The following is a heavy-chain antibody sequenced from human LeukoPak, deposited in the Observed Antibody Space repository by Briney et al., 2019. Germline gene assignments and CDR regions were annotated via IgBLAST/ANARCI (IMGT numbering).Heavy chain of an antibody. CDR3: AKTLFRAVGSVFDY. J-gene: IGHJ4*02. CDR2: VSYDGSDK. Sequence: GGSLRLSCEASAFTFNSYGMHWVRQAPGKGLEWVAVVSYDGSDKFYVDSVKGRFTVSRDNFNNTLYLQMNSLRAEDTAVYYCAKTLFRAVGSVFDYWGQGTLVTVSS. V-gene: IGHV3-30*18. CDR1: AFTFNSYG. D-gene: IGHD6-13*01.